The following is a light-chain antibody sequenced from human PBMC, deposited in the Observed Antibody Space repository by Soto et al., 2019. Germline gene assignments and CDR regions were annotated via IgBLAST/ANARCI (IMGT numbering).Light chain of an antibody. CDR3: SSFGAINNV. CDR2: EVT. V-gene: IGLV2-8*01. CDR1: SGDVGGYNY. J-gene: IGLJ1*01. Sequence: QSALTQPPSASGSPGQSVTISCTGTSGDVGGYNYVSWYQQHPGKAPKLIIYEVTKRPSGVPDRFSGSKSGNTASLTVSGLQAEDEADYYCSSFGAINNVFGTGTKLTVL.